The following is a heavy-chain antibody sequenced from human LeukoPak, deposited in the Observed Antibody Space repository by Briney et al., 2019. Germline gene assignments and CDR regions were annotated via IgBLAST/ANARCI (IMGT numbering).Heavy chain of an antibody. V-gene: IGHV1-69*04. D-gene: IGHD3-22*01. CDR3: ARDQRYYYDSSGYYSPLYFDC. CDR2: IIPILGIA. CDR1: GGTFSSYA. J-gene: IGHJ4*02. Sequence: GASVKVSCKASGGTFSSYAISWVRQAPGQGLEWMGRIIPILGIANYAQKFQGRVTITADKSTSTAYMELSSLRSEDTAVYYCARDQRYYYDSSGYYSPLYFDCWGQGTLVTVSS.